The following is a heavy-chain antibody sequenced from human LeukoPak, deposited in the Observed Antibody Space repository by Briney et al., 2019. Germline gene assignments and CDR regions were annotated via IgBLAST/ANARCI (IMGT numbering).Heavy chain of an antibody. CDR3: ARTLVWFGEFLNWFDP. Sequence: SETLSLTCAVYGGSFSGYYWSWIRQSPGKGLEWIGEINHSGSTNYNPSLKSRVTISVDTSKNQFSLKLSSVTAADTAVYYCARTLVWFGEFLNWFDPWGQGTLVTVSS. D-gene: IGHD3-10*01. V-gene: IGHV4-34*01. J-gene: IGHJ5*02. CDR2: INHSGST. CDR1: GGSFSGYY.